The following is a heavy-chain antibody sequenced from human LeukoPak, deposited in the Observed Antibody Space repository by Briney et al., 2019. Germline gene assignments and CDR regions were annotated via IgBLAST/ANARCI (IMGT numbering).Heavy chain of an antibody. CDR3: AGGQSRFLEWSIGPFHF. V-gene: IGHV4-59*01. Sequence: PSETLSLTCSVSGDSINDIYWSWLRQSPGKGLEWIGYIHYSGITDYKASLKSRVTISVDTSKNQFTLHLTSVTAADTAVYYCAGGQSRFLEWSIGPFHFWGQGAMVIVSS. J-gene: IGHJ3*01. CDR2: IHYSGIT. CDR1: GDSINDIY. D-gene: IGHD3-3*01.